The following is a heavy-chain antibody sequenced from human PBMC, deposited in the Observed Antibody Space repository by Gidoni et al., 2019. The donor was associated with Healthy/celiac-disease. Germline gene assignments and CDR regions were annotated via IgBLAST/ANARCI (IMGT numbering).Heavy chain of an antibody. D-gene: IGHD3-3*01. J-gene: IGHJ3*02. CDR2: IIPIFGTA. CDR1: GGPFRSYA. V-gene: IGHV1-69*01. Sequence: QVQLVQSGAEVKKPGSAVKVSCKASGGPFRSYAISWVRQAPGQGLEWMGGIIPIFGTANYAQKFQGRVTITANESTSTAYMELSSLRSEDTAVYYCAREVTIFGVVITAGTFDIWGQGTMVTVSS. CDR3: AREVTIFGVVITAGTFDI.